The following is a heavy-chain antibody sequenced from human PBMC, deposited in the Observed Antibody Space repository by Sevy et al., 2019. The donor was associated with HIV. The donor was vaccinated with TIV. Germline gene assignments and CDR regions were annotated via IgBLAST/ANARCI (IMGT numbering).Heavy chain of an antibody. CDR3: ATGYCSGGSCPRDYYYYGMDV. CDR1: GFTFTSYA. CDR2: ISGSGRST. D-gene: IGHD2-15*01. V-gene: IGHV3-23*01. Sequence: GGSLRLSCAASGFTFTSYAMNWVRQAPGKGLDWVSSISGSGRSTYYADSVEGRFTISRDNSKNTLSLQMNSLRADDTAVYYCATGYCSGGSCPRDYYYYGMDVWGQGTTVTVSS. J-gene: IGHJ6*02.